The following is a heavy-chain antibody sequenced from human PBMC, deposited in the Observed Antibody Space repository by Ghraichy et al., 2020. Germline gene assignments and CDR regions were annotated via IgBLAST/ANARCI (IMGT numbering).Heavy chain of an antibody. CDR3: ARGGRACSGHRCSFYYFDF. CDR2: ISYRGTA. CDR1: GDSISSGAHY. D-gene: IGHD2-15*01. V-gene: IGHV4-31*03. J-gene: IGHJ4*02. Sequence: SLNISCSVSGDSISSGAHYWSWIRQHPGKGLEWIGYISYRGTAYYNPSLQSRASISVEASKNQFSLRVTSVTAAEAAVYYCARGGRACSGHRCSFYYFDFWGQGAQVSVSS.